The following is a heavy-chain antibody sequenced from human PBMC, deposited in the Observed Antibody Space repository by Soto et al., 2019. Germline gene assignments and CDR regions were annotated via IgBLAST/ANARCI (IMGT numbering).Heavy chain of an antibody. CDR2: IWSDGSKE. V-gene: IGHV3-33*01. CDR3: ARDKGTTCLDT. J-gene: IGHJ5*02. CDR1: GFPFSASG. D-gene: IGHD1-26*01. Sequence: QAQLMESGGGVVQPGRSLRLSCTASGFPFSASGMHWVRQAPGKGLEWVAMIWSDGSKEYYSDSVKGRFTISRDNSKSMVFLQMDRLRAEDTAVYYCARDKGTTCLDTWGQGDMVTVSS.